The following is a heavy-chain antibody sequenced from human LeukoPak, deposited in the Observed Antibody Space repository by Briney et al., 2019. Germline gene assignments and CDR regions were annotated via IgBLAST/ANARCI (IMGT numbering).Heavy chain of an antibody. CDR1: GFPVSSNY. Sequence: PGGSLRLSCAASGFPVSSNYMSWVRQAPGKGLEWGSVIYSGGSTYYADSVQGRFTISRDNAKNTLYLQMNSLRAEDTAVYYCVRWGLGKGEAFDIWGQGTTVTVSS. CDR3: VRWGLGKGEAFDI. V-gene: IGHV3-53*01. J-gene: IGHJ3*02. CDR2: IYSGGST. D-gene: IGHD3-10*01.